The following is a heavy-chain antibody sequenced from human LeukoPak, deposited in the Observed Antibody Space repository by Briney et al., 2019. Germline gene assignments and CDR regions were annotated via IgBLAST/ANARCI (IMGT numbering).Heavy chain of an antibody. Sequence: SETLSLTCTVSGGSINNYYWSWVRQPPGKGLEWIGYVFYTGYTHYNASLKSRVTISVDTSKNQFSLKLSSVTAADTAVYYCARGEGSWDYVWGSYRQTNWFDPWGQGTLVTVSS. D-gene: IGHD3-16*02. V-gene: IGHV4-59*08. CDR3: ARGEGSWDYVWGSYRQTNWFDP. J-gene: IGHJ5*02. CDR2: VFYTGYT. CDR1: GGSINNYY.